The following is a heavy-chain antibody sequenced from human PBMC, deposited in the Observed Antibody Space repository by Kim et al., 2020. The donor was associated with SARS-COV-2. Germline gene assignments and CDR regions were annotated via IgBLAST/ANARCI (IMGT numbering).Heavy chain of an antibody. J-gene: IGHJ6*02. CDR1: GGSISSGSYY. D-gene: IGHD6-6*01. Sequence: SETLSLTCTVSGGSISSGSYYWSWIRQPAGKGLEWIGRIYTSGSTNYNPSLKSRVTISVDTSKNQFSLKLSSVTAADTAVYYCARGEQLLDYYYYSGMDVWRQGTTVTVSS. V-gene: IGHV4-61*02. CDR3: ARGEQLLDYYYYSGMDV. CDR2: IYTSGST.